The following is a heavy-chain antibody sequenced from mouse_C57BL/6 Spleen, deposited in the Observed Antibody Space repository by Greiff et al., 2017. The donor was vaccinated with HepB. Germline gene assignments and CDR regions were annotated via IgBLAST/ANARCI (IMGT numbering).Heavy chain of an antibody. Sequence: QVQLQQPGAELVKPGASVKMSCKASGYTFTSYWITWVKQRPGQGLEWIGDIYPGSGSTNYNEKFKSKATLTVDTSSSTAYMQLSSLTSEDSAVYYCALRLGWRAWFACWGQGTLVTVSA. CDR1: GYTFTSYW. CDR2: IYPGSGST. J-gene: IGHJ3*01. D-gene: IGHD2-12*01. CDR3: ALRLGWRAWFAC. V-gene: IGHV1-55*01.